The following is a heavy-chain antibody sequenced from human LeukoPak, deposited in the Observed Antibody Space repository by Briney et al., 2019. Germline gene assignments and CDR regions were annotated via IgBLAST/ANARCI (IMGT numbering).Heavy chain of an antibody. D-gene: IGHD3-10*01. CDR1: GFTFSDYY. CDR3: ARELSGSWAYYYMDV. Sequence: KPGGSLRLSCAASGFTFSDYYMSWIRQAPGKGLEWASYISSSGSTIDYADSVKGRFTISRDNAKNSLYLQMNSLRAEDTAVYYCARELSGSWAYYYMDVWGKGTTVTVSS. CDR2: ISSSGSTI. V-gene: IGHV3-11*04. J-gene: IGHJ6*03.